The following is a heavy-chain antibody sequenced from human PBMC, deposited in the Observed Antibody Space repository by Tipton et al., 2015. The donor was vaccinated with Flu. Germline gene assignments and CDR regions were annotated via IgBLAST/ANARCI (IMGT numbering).Heavy chain of an antibody. CDR2: INHSGST. CDR3: ARGYSPSSGWYRIDY. V-gene: IGHV4-34*01. D-gene: IGHD6-13*01. Sequence: TLSLTCAVYGGSFSGYYWSWIRQPPGKGLEWIGEINHSGSTNYNPSLKSRVTISVDTSKNQFSLKLSSVTAADTAVYYCARGYSPSSGWYRIDYWGQGTLVTVSS. CDR1: GGSFSGYY. J-gene: IGHJ4*02.